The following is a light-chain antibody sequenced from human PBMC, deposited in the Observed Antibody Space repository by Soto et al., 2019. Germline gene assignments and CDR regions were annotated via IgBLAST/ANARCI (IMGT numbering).Light chain of an antibody. CDR3: CSHAGSFTLV. V-gene: IGLV2-11*01. CDR2: DVS. Sequence: QSALTQPRSVSGSPGQSVTISCTGTNSDVGGYNYVSWYQKYPGKAPRLMIYDVSKRPSGVPDRFSGSKSGNTASLTISGLQAEDEADYYCCSHAGSFTLVFGGGTQLTVL. CDR1: NSDVGGYNY. J-gene: IGLJ2*01.